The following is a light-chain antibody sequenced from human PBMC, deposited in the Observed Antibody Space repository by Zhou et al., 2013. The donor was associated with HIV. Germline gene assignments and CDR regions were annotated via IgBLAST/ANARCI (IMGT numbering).Light chain of an antibody. J-gene: IGKJ1*01. CDR1: QNLGNTY. Sequence: EIVMMQSPGTLSLSPGERATLSCRASQNLGNTYVAWYQQRPGLAPRLLIYGASSRATGIPDRFTGSGSGTDFTLTISRLDPEDFAVYYCQQYNRSPWTFGQGTKVEIK. CDR3: QQYNRSPWT. CDR2: GAS. V-gene: IGKV3-20*01.